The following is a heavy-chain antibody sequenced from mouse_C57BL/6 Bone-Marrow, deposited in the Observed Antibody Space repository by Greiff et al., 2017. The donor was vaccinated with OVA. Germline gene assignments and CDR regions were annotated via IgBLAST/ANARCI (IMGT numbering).Heavy chain of an antibody. J-gene: IGHJ1*03. CDR3: AIPRYFDV. CDR1: GFTFSSYA. V-gene: IGHV5-4*03. Sequence: EVKLEESGGGLVKPGGSLKLSCAASGFTFSSYAMSWVRPTPEKRLEWVATISDGGSYTYYTDNVKGRFTISRDNAKNNLYLQMSHLKSEDTAMYYCAIPRYFDVWGTGTTVTVSS. CDR2: ISDGGSYT.